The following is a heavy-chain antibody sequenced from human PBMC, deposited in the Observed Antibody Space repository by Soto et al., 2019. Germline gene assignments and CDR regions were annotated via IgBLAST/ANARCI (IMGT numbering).Heavy chain of an antibody. J-gene: IGHJ5*02. V-gene: IGHV1-18*01. CDR1: GYNFTSYG. Sequence: QVQLVQSGAEVKKPGASVKVSCKTSGYNFTSYGISWVRQAPGQGLEWMGWISGYNGNTNYAQKLQGRVTMTTDTSTSTAYMELRSLRSDDTAVYYCASEAVGGGLVRGDHWFDPWGQGTLVTVSS. CDR3: ASEAVGGGLVRGDHWFDP. CDR2: ISGYNGNT. D-gene: IGHD3-10*01.